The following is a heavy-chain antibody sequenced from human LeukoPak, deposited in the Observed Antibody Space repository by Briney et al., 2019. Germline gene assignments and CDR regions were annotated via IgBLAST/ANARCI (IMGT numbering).Heavy chain of an antibody. CDR3: AGDRRYDSSGYFQH. J-gene: IGHJ1*01. V-gene: IGHV3-23*01. CDR1: GFTFSSYG. D-gene: IGHD3-22*01. CDR2: ISGSGGNT. Sequence: GGSLRLSCAASGFTFSSYGMTWVRQAPGKGLEWVSAISGSGGNTYYADSVKGRFTISRDNSKNTLYLQMNSLRAEDTAVYYCAGDRRYDSSGYFQHWGQGTLVTVSS.